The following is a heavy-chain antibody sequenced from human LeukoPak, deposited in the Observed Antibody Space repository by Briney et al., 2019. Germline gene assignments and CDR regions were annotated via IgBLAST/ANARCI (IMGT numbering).Heavy chain of an antibody. D-gene: IGHD2-15*01. V-gene: IGHV6-1*01. CDR3: ARDLCSGGSCYWRFDY. J-gene: IGHJ4*02. CDR2: TYYRSKWNN. Sequence: SQTLSLTCAISGDTVSSNIAAWNWIRQSPSRGLEWLGRTYYRSKWNNDYAASVKSRISINPDTSKNQFSLQLNSVTPEDTAVYYCARDLCSGGSCYWRFDYWGQGTLVTVPS. CDR1: GDTVSSNIAA.